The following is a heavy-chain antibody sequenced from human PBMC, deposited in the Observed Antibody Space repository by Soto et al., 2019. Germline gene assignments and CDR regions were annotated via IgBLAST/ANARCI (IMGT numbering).Heavy chain of an antibody. J-gene: IGHJ5*02. CDR1: GFTFSSHN. CDR3: ASAFWSGVRGPSVS. V-gene: IGHV3-21*01. D-gene: IGHD3-3*01. CDR2: ISSRSNDL. Sequence: EVRVMASGGGLVKHGGSLKLSCTASGFTFSSHNCNWVRQAPGKGLEWISSISSRSNDLFYGDYIKCRFTVSRDDAKTTVFLHMNSRRFEDTAVEYCASAFWSGVRGPSVSWGPGDLVTVSS.